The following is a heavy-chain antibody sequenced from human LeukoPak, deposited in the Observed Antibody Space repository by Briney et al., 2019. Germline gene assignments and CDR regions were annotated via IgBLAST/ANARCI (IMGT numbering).Heavy chain of an antibody. Sequence: SETLSLTCTVSGASVTTYYWSWIRQPPGKGPEWIANVHSSGTTYYNPSLKSRVTISVDTSKNQFSLKLSSVTAADTAVYYCAREGRKAGKFDYWGQGTLVTVSS. CDR2: VHSSGTT. V-gene: IGHV4-59*02. CDR3: AREGRKAGKFDY. CDR1: GASVTTYY. D-gene: IGHD3-10*01. J-gene: IGHJ4*02.